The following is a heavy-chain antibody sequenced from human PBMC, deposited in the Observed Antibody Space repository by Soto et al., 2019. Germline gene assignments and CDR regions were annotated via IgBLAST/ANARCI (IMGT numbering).Heavy chain of an antibody. CDR3: ARLRRLAD. V-gene: IGHV3-7*05. J-gene: IGHJ4*02. D-gene: IGHD6-25*01. CDR1: GFIFSSYW. Sequence: EVQLVESGGDLVQPGGSLRLSCAASGFIFSSYWMSWVRQAPGKGLEWVANIKQDGSERNYLDSVKGRFTISRDNAKNSLYLLRDSLRAEDTGVYYCARLRRLADWGQGTLVTVSS. CDR2: IKQDGSER.